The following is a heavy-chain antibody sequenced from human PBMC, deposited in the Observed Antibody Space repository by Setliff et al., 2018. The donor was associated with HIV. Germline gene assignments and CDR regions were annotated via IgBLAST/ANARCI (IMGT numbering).Heavy chain of an antibody. D-gene: IGHD2-2*01. CDR1: GGSISSSSYY. CDR2: IYYSGRT. Sequence: ETLSLTCTVSGGSISSSSYYWGWIRQPPGKGLEWIGSIYYSGRTYYNPSLKSRVTTSVEKSKNQFSLKLSYVTAADTAVYYCARLDCSSSSGFVDYWGQGTLVTVSS. V-gene: IGHV4-39*01. J-gene: IGHJ4*02. CDR3: ARLDCSSSSGFVDY.